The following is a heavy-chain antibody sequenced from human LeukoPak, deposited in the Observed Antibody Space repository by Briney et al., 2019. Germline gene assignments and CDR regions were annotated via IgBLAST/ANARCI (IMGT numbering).Heavy chain of an antibody. D-gene: IGHD1-1*01. Sequence: SVKVSCKASGGTLSTYAISWVRQAPGQRLEWMGRIIPILAIANYAQKFQGRVTLTADRSTSTAYMELSSLRSEDTAVYYCARVLIPGTDYFDSWGQGTLVTVSS. V-gene: IGHV1-69*04. CDR2: IIPILAIA. J-gene: IGHJ4*02. CDR3: ARVLIPGTDYFDS. CDR1: GGTLSTYA.